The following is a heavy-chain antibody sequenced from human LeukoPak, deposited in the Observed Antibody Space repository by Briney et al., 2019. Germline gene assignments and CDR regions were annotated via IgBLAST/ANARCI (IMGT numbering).Heavy chain of an antibody. Sequence: GSLGLSCAASGFTFSSYWMHWVRQAPGKGLVWVSRINSDGSSTSYADSVKGRFTISRDNAKNTLYLQMNSLRAEDTAVYYCARAYYDILIGYYYYGMDVWGKGTTVTVSS. CDR3: ARAYYDILIGYYYYGMDV. CDR2: INSDGSST. J-gene: IGHJ6*04. CDR1: GFTFSSYW. D-gene: IGHD3-9*01. V-gene: IGHV3-74*01.